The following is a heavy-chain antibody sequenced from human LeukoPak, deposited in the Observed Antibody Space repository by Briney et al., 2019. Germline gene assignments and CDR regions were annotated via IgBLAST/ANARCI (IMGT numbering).Heavy chain of an antibody. Sequence: EASVKVSCKASGYTFTSYYMHWVRQAPGQGLEWMGIINPSGGSTSYAQKFQGRVTMTRDTSTSTVYMELSSLRSEDTAVYYCARVVRCSSGCHLGYYYYGMDVWGQGTTVAVSS. CDR1: GYTFTSYY. CDR2: INPSGGST. D-gene: IGHD6-19*01. V-gene: IGHV1-46*01. CDR3: ARVVRCSSGCHLGYYYYGMDV. J-gene: IGHJ6*02.